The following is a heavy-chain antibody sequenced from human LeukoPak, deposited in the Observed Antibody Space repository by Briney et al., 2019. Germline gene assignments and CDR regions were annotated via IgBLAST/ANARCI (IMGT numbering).Heavy chain of an antibody. J-gene: IGHJ4*02. CDR2: IYHSGNI. Sequence: GSLRLSCAASGFTFNTFGMNWVRQAPGKGLEWIGEIYHSGNINYNPCLKSRVTISVDWSKNHFSLKLSSVTAADTAVYCCAREGDYDILTGYYFIDSWGQGTLVTVSS. D-gene: IGHD3-9*01. CDR3: AREGDYDILTGYYFIDS. CDR1: GFTFNTFGM. V-gene: IGHV4-4*01.